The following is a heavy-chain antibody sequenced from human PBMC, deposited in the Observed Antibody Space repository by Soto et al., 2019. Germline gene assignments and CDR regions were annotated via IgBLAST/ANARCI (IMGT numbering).Heavy chain of an antibody. CDR1: GYSFTSYW. Sequence: GESLKISCKGSGYSFTSYWIGWVRQMPGKGLEWMGIIYPGDSDTRYSPSLQGQVTISADKSISTAYLQWSSLKASDTAMYYCARIHGSGSYYGYYGMDVWGQGTTVTVSS. J-gene: IGHJ6*02. V-gene: IGHV5-51*01. CDR3: ARIHGSGSYYGYYGMDV. D-gene: IGHD3-10*01. CDR2: IYPGDSDT.